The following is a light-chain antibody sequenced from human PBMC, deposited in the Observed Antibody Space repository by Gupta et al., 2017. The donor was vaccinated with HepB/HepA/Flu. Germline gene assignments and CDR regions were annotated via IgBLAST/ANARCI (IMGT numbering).Light chain of an antibody. CDR1: SSDIGSDRL. J-gene: IGLJ2*01. Sequence: SALTQPASVSGSPGQSNTISCTGASSDIGSDRLVSWFQQHPGKVPTLFIYEFPKRTAGVSSRFSGSQSANAASLTISGLRAEDEADYYCPSYTSTNTVFGGGTKVTVL. V-gene: IGLV2-23*02. CDR3: PSYTSTNTV. CDR2: EFP.